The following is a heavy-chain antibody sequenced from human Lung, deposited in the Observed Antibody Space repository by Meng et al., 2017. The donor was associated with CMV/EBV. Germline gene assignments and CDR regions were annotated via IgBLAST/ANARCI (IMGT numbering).Heavy chain of an antibody. CDR2: ISSSSSYI. CDR3: ARERTQDDFWSGYCFDY. Sequence: GGSXRLXCAVSGFTFSSYSMNWVRQASGKGLGWVSSISSSSSYIYYADSVRARFTISRDNAKYLLYLQMNSLRAEDTAVYYSARERTQDDFWSGYCFDYXGQGXLVTVSS. CDR1: GFTFSSYS. V-gene: IGHV3-21*01. J-gene: IGHJ4*02. D-gene: IGHD3-3*01.